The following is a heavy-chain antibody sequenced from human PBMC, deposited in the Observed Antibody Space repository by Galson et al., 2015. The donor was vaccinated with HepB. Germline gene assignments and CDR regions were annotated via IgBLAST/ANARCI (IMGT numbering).Heavy chain of an antibody. J-gene: IGHJ4*02. D-gene: IGHD6-13*01. CDR2: IWYDGSNK. V-gene: IGHV3-33*01. CDR1: GFTFSSYG. CDR3: ARDKAPGDSSSWDY. Sequence: SLRLSCAASGFTFSSYGMHWVRQAPGKGLEWVAVIWYDGSNKYYADSVKGRFTISRDNSKNTLYLQMNSLRAEDTAVYYCARDKAPGDSSSWDYWGQGTLVTVSS.